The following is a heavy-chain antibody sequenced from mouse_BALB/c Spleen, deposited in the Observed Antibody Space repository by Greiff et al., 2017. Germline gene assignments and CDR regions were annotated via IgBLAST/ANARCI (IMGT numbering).Heavy chain of an antibody. D-gene: IGHD2-14*01. CDR3: ARGIRYDYAMDY. J-gene: IGHJ4*01. Sequence: EVQVVESGGGLVKPGGSLKLSCAASGFTFSSYTMSWVRQTPEKRLEWVATISSGGGNTYYPDSVKGRFTISRDNAKNNLYLQMSSLRSEDTALYYCARGIRYDYAMDYWGQGTSVTVSS. CDR1: GFTFSSYT. V-gene: IGHV5-9*03. CDR2: ISSGGGNT.